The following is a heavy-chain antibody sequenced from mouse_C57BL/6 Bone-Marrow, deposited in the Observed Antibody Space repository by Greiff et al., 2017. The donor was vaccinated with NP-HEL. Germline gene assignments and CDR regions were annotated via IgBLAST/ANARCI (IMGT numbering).Heavy chain of an antibody. V-gene: IGHV1-18*01. CDR2: INPNNGGT. CDR1: GYTFTDYN. Sequence: EVQLQQSGPELVKPGASVKIPCKASGYTFTDYNMDWVKQSHGKSLEWIGDINPNNGGTIYNQKFKGKATLTVDKSSSTAYMELRSLTSEDTAVYDCARSFDGYYAMDYWGQGTSVTVSS. J-gene: IGHJ4*01. CDR3: ARSFDGYYAMDY. D-gene: IGHD2-3*01.